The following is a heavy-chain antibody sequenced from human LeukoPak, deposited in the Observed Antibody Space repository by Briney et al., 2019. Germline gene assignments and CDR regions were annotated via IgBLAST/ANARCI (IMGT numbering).Heavy chain of an antibody. Sequence: SETLSLTCTVSGGSVSSGSYYWSWIRQPPGKGLEWIVYIYYSGSTNYNPSLKSRVTISVDTSKNQFSLKLSSVTAADTAVYYCARDRVVVVPAAIRDYYYYGMDVWGQGTTVTVSS. CDR3: ARDRVVVVPAAIRDYYYYGMDV. J-gene: IGHJ6*02. CDR2: IYYSGST. CDR1: GGSVSSGSYY. D-gene: IGHD2-2*02. V-gene: IGHV4-61*01.